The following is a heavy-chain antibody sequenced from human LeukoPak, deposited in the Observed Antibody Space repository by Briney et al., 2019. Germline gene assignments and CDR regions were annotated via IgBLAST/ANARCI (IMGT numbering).Heavy chain of an antibody. J-gene: IGHJ4*02. Sequence: SETLSLTCTVSGGSISSYYWSWIRQPPGKGLEWIGYIYYSGSTNYNPSLKSRVTISVDTSKNQFSLKLSSVTAADTAVYYCARDRGSYYHFDYWGQGTLVTVSS. CDR1: GGSISSYY. V-gene: IGHV4-59*12. D-gene: IGHD1-26*01. CDR2: IYYSGST. CDR3: ARDRGSYYHFDY.